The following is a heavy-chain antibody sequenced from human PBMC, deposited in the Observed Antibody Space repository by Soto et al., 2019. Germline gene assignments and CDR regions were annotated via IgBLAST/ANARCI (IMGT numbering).Heavy chain of an antibody. CDR3: ARNHNGQQLAQYYYYYYMDV. J-gene: IGHJ6*03. D-gene: IGHD6-13*01. V-gene: IGHV1-18*01. CDR2: ISAYNGNT. Sequence: ASVKVSCKASGYTFTSYGISWVRQAPGQGLEWMGWISAYNGNTNYAQKLQGRVTMTTDTSTSTAYMELKSLRSDDTAVYYCARNHNGQQLAQYYYYYYMDVWGKGTTVTVSS. CDR1: GYTFTSYG.